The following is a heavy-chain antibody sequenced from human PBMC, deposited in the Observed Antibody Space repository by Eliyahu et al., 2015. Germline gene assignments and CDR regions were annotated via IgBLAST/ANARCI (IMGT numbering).Heavy chain of an antibody. V-gene: IGHV4-31*01. D-gene: IGHD5-18*01. CDR3: ARFRGDTVVRDAFDV. CDR2: ISNSGVS. CDR1: GASINSLGYH. Sequence: QVQLQESGPGLVKPSQTLSXXXTVXGASINSLGYHWSWXRQHPGKGLEWIGYISNSGVSYYNPSLKTQVTISVDTPKDQFTLKMTSVTAADTAVYYCARFRGDTVVRDAFDVWGQGTMVTVSS. J-gene: IGHJ3*01.